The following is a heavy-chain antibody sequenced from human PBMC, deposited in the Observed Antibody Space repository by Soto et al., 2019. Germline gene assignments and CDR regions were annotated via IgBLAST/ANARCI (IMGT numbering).Heavy chain of an antibody. J-gene: IGHJ6*02. Sequence: SETLSLTCTVSGGSISSGDYYWSWIRQPPGKGLEWIGYIYYSGSTYYNPSLKSRVTISVDTSKNQFSLKLSSVTAADTAVYYCARLDSSGAHFXYYYYGMDVWGQGTTVTVSS. D-gene: IGHD6-19*01. CDR1: GGSISSGDYY. V-gene: IGHV4-30-4*01. CDR2: IYYSGST. CDR3: ARLDSSGAHFXYYYYGMDV.